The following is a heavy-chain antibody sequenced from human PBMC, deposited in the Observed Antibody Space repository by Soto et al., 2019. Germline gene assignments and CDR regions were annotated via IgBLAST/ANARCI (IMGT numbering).Heavy chain of an antibody. J-gene: IGHJ3*02. D-gene: IGHD6-19*01. CDR1: GYTFNNFD. Sequence: QVQLVQSGAEVRKPGASVKVSCKASGYTFNNFDINWVRQATGQGLEWVGWMNPDSGDTDYAPRFRGRVTMTRDISISTAYMDLSSLGSEDTAVYYCARALAVRDTFDIWGQGTMVSVSS. CDR2: MNPDSGDT. CDR3: ARALAVRDTFDI. V-gene: IGHV1-8*02.